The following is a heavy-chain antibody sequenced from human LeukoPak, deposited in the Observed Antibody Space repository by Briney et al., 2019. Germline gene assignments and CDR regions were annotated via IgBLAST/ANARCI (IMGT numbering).Heavy chain of an antibody. CDR1: GGSISSSSYY. CDR3: ARGPARVLLWFGELPHFDY. Sequence: PSETLSLTCTVSGGSISSSSYYWGWIRQPPGKGLEWIGSIYYSGSTYYNPSLKSRVTISVDTSKNQFSLKLSSVTAADTAVYYCARGPARVLLWFGELPHFDYWGQGTLVTVSS. CDR2: IYYSGST. V-gene: IGHV4-39*07. D-gene: IGHD3-10*01. J-gene: IGHJ4*02.